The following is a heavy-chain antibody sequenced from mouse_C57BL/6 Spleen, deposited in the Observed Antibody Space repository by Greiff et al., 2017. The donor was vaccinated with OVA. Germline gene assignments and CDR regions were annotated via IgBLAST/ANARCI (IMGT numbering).Heavy chain of an antibody. J-gene: IGHJ4*01. CDR1: GYTFTDYY. V-gene: IGHV1-26*01. Sequence: VQLQQSGPELVKPGASVKISCKASGYTFTDYYMNWVKQSHGKSLEWIGDINPNNGGTSYNQKFKGKATLTVDKSSSTAYMELRSLTSEDSAVYYCARWDGILYAMDYWGQGTPVTVSS. CDR3: ARWDGILYAMDY. D-gene: IGHD2-1*01. CDR2: INPNNGGT.